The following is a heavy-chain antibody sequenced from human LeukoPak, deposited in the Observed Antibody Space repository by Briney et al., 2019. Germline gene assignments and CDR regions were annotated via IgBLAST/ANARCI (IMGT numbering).Heavy chain of an antibody. V-gene: IGHV4-34*01. CDR3: ARGANTHCSSTSSYWANYYYYYYMDV. Sequence: SETLSLTCAVYGGSFSGYYWSWIRQPPGKGLEWIGEINHSGSTNYNPSLKSRVTISVDTSKNQFSLKLSSVTAADTAVYYCARGANTHCSSTSSYWANYYYYYYMDVWGKGTTVTVSS. CDR2: INHSGST. D-gene: IGHD2-2*01. CDR1: GGSFSGYY. J-gene: IGHJ6*03.